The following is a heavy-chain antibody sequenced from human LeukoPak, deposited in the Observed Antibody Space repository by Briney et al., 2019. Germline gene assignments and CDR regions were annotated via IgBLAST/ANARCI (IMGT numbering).Heavy chain of an antibody. V-gene: IGHV3-23*01. Sequence: GGSLRLSCAASGFTFSSYAMSWVRQAPGKGLEWVSAISGSGGSTYYADSVKGRFTISRDNSKNTLYLQMNSLRAEDTAVYYCAKEVSHYYDSSGYLDYWGQGTLVTVSS. CDR1: GFTFSSYA. CDR2: ISGSGGST. D-gene: IGHD3-22*01. J-gene: IGHJ4*02. CDR3: AKEVSHYYDSSGYLDY.